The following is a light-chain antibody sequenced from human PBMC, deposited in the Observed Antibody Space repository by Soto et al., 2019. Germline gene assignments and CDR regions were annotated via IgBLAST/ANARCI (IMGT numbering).Light chain of an antibody. Sequence: DIQMTQSPSSLSASVGDRVTITCRASQGIRDDVGWYQQKPGKAPKRLIYTASSLQSGVPSRFSGSGSGTEFTLTISSLQPEDFATYYCLQNNNYPWTFGQGTKEEIK. CDR2: TAS. J-gene: IGKJ1*01. CDR3: LQNNNYPWT. CDR1: QGIRDD. V-gene: IGKV1-17*01.